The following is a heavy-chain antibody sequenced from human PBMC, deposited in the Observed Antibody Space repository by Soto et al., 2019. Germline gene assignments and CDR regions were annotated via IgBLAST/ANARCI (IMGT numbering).Heavy chain of an antibody. D-gene: IGHD6-13*01. Sequence: QVQLQESGPGLVKPSQTLSLICTVSGGSINSGGYYWNWIRQHPGKGMEWIGYIYYSGGTSYTPFSSSGVNISADTSENQFTLNLSCVIAADTAVYFCGRGYRQSGYSSSRVFDYWGQGTLVNVSS. CDR3: GRGYRQSGYSSSRVFDY. J-gene: IGHJ4*02. V-gene: IGHV4-31*03. CDR1: GGSINSGGYY. CDR2: IYYSGGT.